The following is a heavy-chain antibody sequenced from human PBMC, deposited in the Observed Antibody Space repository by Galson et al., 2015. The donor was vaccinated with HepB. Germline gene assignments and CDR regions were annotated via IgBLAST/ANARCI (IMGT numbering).Heavy chain of an antibody. V-gene: IGHV5-10-1*01. CDR2: IDPSDTYT. D-gene: IGHD5-18*01. CDR1: GYSFTSYW. Sequence: QSGAEVKKPGESLRISCKGSGYSFTSYWISWVRQMPGKGLEWMGRIDPSDTYTNYSPSLQGHVTISADKSSSRAYLQWSSLKASDTAMYYCARLDTIQLWYAFDIWGQGTMVTVSS. CDR3: ARLDTIQLWYAFDI. J-gene: IGHJ3*02.